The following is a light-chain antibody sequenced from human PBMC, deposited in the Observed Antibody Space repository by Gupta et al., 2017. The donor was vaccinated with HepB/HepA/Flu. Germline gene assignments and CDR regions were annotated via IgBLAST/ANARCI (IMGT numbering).Light chain of an antibody. CDR2: VAS. V-gene: IGKV1-39*01. J-gene: IGKJ3*01. Sequence: DIQMTQSPSSLSASIGDRVTITCRSSQPIANFLNWYQQKPGKAPKILIYVASSFQGGVPSRFSGSGSGTDFTLTISSLQAEDFATYYCQQRDSTPFTFGHGTKVEIK. CDR3: QQRDSTPFT. CDR1: QPIANF.